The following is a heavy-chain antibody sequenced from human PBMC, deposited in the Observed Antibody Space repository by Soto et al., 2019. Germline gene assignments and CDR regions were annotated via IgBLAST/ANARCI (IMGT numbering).Heavy chain of an antibody. CDR3: AGQLGYCSSTSCSIDY. V-gene: IGHV4-61*01. J-gene: IGHJ4*02. CDR1: GGSVSSGSYY. D-gene: IGHD2-2*01. CDR2: IYYSGST. Sequence: PSETLSLTGTVSGGSVSSGSYYWSWIRQRPGKGLEWIGYIYYSGSTNYNPSLKSRVTISVDTSKNQFSLKLSSVTAADTAVYYCAGQLGYCSSTSCSIDYWGQGTLVTVSS.